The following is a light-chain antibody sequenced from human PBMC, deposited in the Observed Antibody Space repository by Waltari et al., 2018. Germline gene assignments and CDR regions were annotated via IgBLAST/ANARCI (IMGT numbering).Light chain of an antibody. CDR2: QDD. CDR1: KLGDKY. Sequence: SYELTQPPSVSVSPGQTASIPCSGDKLGDKYASCYQQKPGQSPGLVIYQDDKRPSEIPERFSGSNSGSTATLTISGTPAMDEADFYCQAWDSGTVVFGGGTKLPVL. V-gene: IGLV3-1*01. J-gene: IGLJ2*01. CDR3: QAWDSGTVV.